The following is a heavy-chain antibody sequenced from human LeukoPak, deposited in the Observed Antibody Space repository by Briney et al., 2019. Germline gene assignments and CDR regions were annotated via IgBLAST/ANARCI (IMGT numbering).Heavy chain of an antibody. CDR1: GYTFTSHY. J-gene: IGHJ5*02. CDR2: ISAYNGNT. V-gene: IGHV1-18*04. D-gene: IGHD2-2*01. Sequence: GASVKVSCKASGYTFTSHYMHWVRQAPEKGLEWMGWISAYNGNTNYAQKLQGRVTMTTDTSTSTAYMELRSLRSDDTAVYYCARGRELITHGDIVVVPAAIHNWFDPWGQGTLVTVSS. CDR3: ARGRELITHGDIVVVPAAIHNWFDP.